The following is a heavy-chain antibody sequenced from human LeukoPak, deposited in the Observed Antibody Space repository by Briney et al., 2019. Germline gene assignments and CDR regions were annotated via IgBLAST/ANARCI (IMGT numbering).Heavy chain of an antibody. D-gene: IGHD2-15*01. J-gene: IGHJ5*02. Sequence: SQTLSLTCTVSGGSISSGSYYWSWIRQPAGKGLEWIGRIYTSGSTNYNPSLKSRVTISVDTSKNQFSLKLSSVTAADTAVYYCARGYCSGGSCYGLFDPWGQGTLVTVSS. CDR1: GGSISSGSYY. CDR3: ARGYCSGGSCYGLFDP. CDR2: IYTSGST. V-gene: IGHV4-61*02.